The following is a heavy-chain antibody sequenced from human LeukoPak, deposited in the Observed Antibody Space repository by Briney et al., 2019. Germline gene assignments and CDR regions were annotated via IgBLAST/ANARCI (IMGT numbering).Heavy chain of an antibody. CDR1: GFSFSSYW. CDR3: ARDGPAMVPLDY. CDR2: INSDGSST. V-gene: IGHV3-74*01. J-gene: IGHJ4*02. Sequence: GGSLRLSCAASGFSFSSYWMHWVRQAPGKGLVWVSRINSDGSSTSYADSVKGRFTISRDNAKNTLSLQMNSLRVEDTAVYYCARDGPAMVPLDYWGQGTLVTDSS. D-gene: IGHD5-18*01.